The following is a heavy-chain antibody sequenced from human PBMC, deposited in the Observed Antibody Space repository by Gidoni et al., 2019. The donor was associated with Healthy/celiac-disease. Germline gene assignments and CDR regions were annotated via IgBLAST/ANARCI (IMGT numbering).Heavy chain of an antibody. CDR2: INWNGGST. CDR1: GLPVVDYG. V-gene: IGHV3-20*03. Sequence: EGHLPASGEGVARPGGSRGLPYEASGLPVVDYGLSWVRQAPGKGLEWVSGINWNGGSTGYADSVKGRFTISRDNAKNSLYLQMNSLRAEDTALYYCARDIGDYDGNWFDPWGQGTLVTVSS. D-gene: IGHD4-17*01. CDR3: ARDIGDYDGNWFDP. J-gene: IGHJ5*02.